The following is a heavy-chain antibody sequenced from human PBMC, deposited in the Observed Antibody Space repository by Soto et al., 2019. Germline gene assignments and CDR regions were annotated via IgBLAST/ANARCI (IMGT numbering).Heavy chain of an antibody. V-gene: IGHV4-61*01. CDR3: ARDRIAARFMSYYYYGMDV. D-gene: IGHD6-6*01. CDR2: IYYSGST. J-gene: IGHJ6*02. Sequence: SETLSLTGTVSGGSVSSGSYYWSWIRQPSGKGLEWIGYIYYSGSTNYNPSLKSRVTISVDTSKNQFSLKLSSVTAADTAVYYCARDRIAARFMSYYYYGMDVWGQGTTVTVSS. CDR1: GGSVSSGSYY.